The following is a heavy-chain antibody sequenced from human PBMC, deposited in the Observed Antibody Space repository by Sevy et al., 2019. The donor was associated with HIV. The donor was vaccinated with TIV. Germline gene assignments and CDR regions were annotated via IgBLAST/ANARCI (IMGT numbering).Heavy chain of an antibody. CDR3: MKTPLGRVSGTGY. CDR1: GFTFSRSG. Sequence: GGSLRLSCAASGFTFSRSGMHWVRQAPGKGLEWLTFIRFDGSAKYYADSVKGGFTISRDNSKNTLYFQMNSLRPEDTAVYYCMKTPLGRVSGTGYWGQGTLVTVSS. CDR2: IRFDGSAK. V-gene: IGHV3-30*02. D-gene: IGHD3-9*01. J-gene: IGHJ4*02.